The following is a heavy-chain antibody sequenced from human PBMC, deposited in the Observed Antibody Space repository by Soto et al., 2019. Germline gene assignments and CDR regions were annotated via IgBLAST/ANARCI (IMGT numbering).Heavy chain of an antibody. Sequence: QVQLQESGPGLVKPSQTLSLTCTVSGDSITRGGYYWTWIRQHPGKGMEWIGSIYYSGVTYYNPSLKSRVTISIDTSKNQCSLRLSSVTAADTAVYYWAIDLRGRGSGRFDPWGQGTLVTVSS. CDR1: GDSITRGGYY. CDR3: AIDLRGRGSGRFDP. J-gene: IGHJ5*02. D-gene: IGHD3-10*01. CDR2: IYYSGVT. V-gene: IGHV4-31*03.